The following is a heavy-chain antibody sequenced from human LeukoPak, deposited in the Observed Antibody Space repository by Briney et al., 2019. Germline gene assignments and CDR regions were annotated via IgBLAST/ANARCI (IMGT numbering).Heavy chain of an antibody. CDR2: INPNSGGT. CDR1: GYTFTGYY. Sequence: ASVKVSCKASGYTFTGYYMHWVRQAPGQGLEWMGWINPNSGGTNYAQKFQGRVTMTRDTSISTAYMELSRLRSDDTAVYYCARDTPYYDILTGYYLPLDYWGQGTLVTVSS. D-gene: IGHD3-9*01. CDR3: ARDTPYYDILTGYYLPLDY. J-gene: IGHJ4*02. V-gene: IGHV1-2*02.